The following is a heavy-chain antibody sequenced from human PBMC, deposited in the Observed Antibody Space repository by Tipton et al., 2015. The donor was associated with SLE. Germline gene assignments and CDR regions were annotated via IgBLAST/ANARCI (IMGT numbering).Heavy chain of an antibody. J-gene: IGHJ4*02. CDR3: VRDDCGPGDY. CDR2: ISWNSNII. V-gene: IGHV3-9*01. Sequence: SLRLSCTASGFTFDDYAIHWVRQPPGKGLEWVSGISWNSNIIAYGDSVKGRFTISRDNAKSSLYLQMNSLRAEDTAFYFCVRDDCGPGDYWGQGTLVTVSS. D-gene: IGHD2-21*01. CDR1: GFTFDDYA.